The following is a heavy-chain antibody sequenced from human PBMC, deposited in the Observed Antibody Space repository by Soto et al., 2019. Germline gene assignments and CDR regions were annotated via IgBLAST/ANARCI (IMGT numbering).Heavy chain of an antibody. J-gene: IGHJ5*02. CDR3: AGASDSTWYNWLDP. CDR2: IIPIFGTA. Sequence: QEQLVQSGAEVKKPGSSVKVSCKASGGTLRSNGISWVRQAPGQGLEWMGGIIPIFGTANYAHKFRGRVTITADESTGTAYMELSSLRSDDTAVYYCAGASDSTWYNWLDPWGQGTLVTVSS. V-gene: IGHV1-69*01. CDR1: GGTLRSNG. D-gene: IGHD4-4*01.